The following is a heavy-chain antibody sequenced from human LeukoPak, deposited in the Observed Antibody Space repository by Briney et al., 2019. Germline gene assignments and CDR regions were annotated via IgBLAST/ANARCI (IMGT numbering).Heavy chain of an antibody. CDR3: AELGITMIGGV. D-gene: IGHD3-10*02. V-gene: IGHV3-20*04. CDR1: GFTFSDYY. CDR2: INWNGGST. J-gene: IGHJ6*04. Sequence: GGSLRLSCAASGFTFSDYYMSWIRQAPGKGLEWVSGINWNGGSTGYADSVKGRFTISRDNAKNSLYLQMNSLRAEDTAVYYCAELGITMIGGVWGKGTTVTISS.